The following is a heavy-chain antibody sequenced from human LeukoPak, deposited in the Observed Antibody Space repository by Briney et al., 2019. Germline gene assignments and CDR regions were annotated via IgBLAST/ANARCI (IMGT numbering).Heavy chain of an antibody. D-gene: IGHD1-26*01. CDR2: IYYSGST. CDR1: GGSISSSSYY. CDR3: ARTGRGSVDY. J-gene: IGHJ4*02. Sequence: PSETLSLTCTVSGGSISSSSYYWGWIRQPPGKGLEWIVSIYYSGSTYYNPSLKSRVTISVDTSKNQFSLKLSSVTAADTAVYYCARTGRGSVDYWGQGTLVTVSS. V-gene: IGHV4-39*01.